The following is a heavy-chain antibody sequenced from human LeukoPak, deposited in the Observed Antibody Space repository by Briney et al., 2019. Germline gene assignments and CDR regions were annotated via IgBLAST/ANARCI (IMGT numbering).Heavy chain of an antibody. Sequence: PGGSLRLSCAASGFTFSSYAMSWVRQAPGKGLEWVGRIKSKADGGTTDYAAPVKGRFTISRDDSQNTLSLQMNSLRADDTAVYCCTTGGHYFGNWGQGTLVTVSS. CDR1: GFTFSSYA. D-gene: IGHD3-10*01. CDR3: TTGGHYFGN. J-gene: IGHJ4*02. CDR2: IKSKADGGTT. V-gene: IGHV3-15*01.